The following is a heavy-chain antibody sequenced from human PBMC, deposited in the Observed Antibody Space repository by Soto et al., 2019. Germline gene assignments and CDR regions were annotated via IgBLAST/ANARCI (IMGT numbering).Heavy chain of an antibody. CDR1: GGSISGYY. D-gene: IGHD1-20*01. Sequence: QVQLQESGPGLVKPSETLSLTCTVSGGSISGYYWSWIRQPPGKGLEWIGYIYYSGSTNYNPSLKSRVATAVHTSKNQFSLKLTSVTAADTAIYYCARHIHNWNYFDYWGQGTLVTVSS. CDR3: ARHIHNWNYFDY. CDR2: IYYSGST. V-gene: IGHV4-59*01. J-gene: IGHJ4*02.